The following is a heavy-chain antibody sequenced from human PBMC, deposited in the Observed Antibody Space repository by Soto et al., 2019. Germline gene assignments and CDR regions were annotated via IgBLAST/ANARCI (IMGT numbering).Heavy chain of an antibody. CDR3: AKMALWFGELFAYYFDY. Sequence: EVQLLESGGGLVQPGGSLRLSCTASGFTFSNCAMNWVRQAPGKGLEWVSAISGSGGSTYYADSVKGRFTISRDNSKNTVSLQMNSLTAEDTAVYFWAKMALWFGELFAYYFDYWGQGTLVTVSS. J-gene: IGHJ4*02. CDR2: ISGSGGST. D-gene: IGHD3-10*01. V-gene: IGHV3-23*01. CDR1: GFTFSNCA.